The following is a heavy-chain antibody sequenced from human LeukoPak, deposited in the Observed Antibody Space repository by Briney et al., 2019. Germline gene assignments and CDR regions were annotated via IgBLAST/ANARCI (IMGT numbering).Heavy chain of an antibody. CDR3: ARAYYDFWSGFDY. CDR1: GFTFSSYW. J-gene: IGHJ4*02. CDR2: IKQDGSVK. V-gene: IGHV3-7*01. Sequence: GSLRLSCAASGFTFSSYWMSWVRQAPGKGLEWVANIKQDGSVKYYVDSVKGRFTISRDNAKNSLYLQINSLRAEDTAVYYCARAYYDFWSGFDYWGQGTLVTVSS. D-gene: IGHD3-3*01.